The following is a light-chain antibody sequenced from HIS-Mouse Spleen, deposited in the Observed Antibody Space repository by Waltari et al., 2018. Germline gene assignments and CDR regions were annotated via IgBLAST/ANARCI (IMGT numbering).Light chain of an antibody. V-gene: IGKV3-15*01. CDR1: QSVSSN. CDR2: GAS. Sequence: EIVMTQSPATLSVSPGERATLPCRASQSVSSNLAWYQQKPGQAPRLLIYGASTRVTGIPARFSGSGSGTEFTLTISSMQSEDFAVYYCQQYNNWWTFGQGTKVEIK. CDR3: QQYNNWWT. J-gene: IGKJ1*01.